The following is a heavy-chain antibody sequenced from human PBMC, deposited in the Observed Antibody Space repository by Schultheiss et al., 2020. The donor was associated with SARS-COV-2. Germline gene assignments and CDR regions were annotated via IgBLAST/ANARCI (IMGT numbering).Heavy chain of an antibody. Sequence: ASVKVSCKASGYSFIGYYVHWVRQAPGQGLEWMGWINPNSGDTDYAQNFQGRVTMTRDTSISTPYMDLNSLKSDDTAVYYCALITFGGVIVPDLDYWGQGTLVTVSS. CDR2: INPNSGDT. CDR3: ALITFGGVIVPDLDY. J-gene: IGHJ4*02. V-gene: IGHV1-2*02. CDR1: GYSFIGYY. D-gene: IGHD3-16*02.